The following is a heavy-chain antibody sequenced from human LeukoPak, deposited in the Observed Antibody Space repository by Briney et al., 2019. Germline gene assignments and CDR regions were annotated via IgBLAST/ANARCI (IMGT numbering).Heavy chain of an antibody. D-gene: IGHD6-13*01. CDR3: ARQGYGSSRDF. V-gene: IGHV5-51*01. CDR1: EYSFTRYW. Sequence: GESLKISCKGSEYSFTRYWIGWVRQMPGKGLEWMGIIYPDDSDTRYSPSFQGQVTISADKSINTAYLQWSSLKASDTAIYYCARQGYGSSRDFWGQGTLVTVSS. J-gene: IGHJ4*02. CDR2: IYPDDSDT.